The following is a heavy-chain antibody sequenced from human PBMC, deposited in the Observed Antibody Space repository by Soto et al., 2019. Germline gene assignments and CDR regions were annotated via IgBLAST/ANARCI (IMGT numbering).Heavy chain of an antibody. D-gene: IGHD2-15*01. CDR3: AHRRMGSYFDY. CDR1: GFSLSTSGVG. J-gene: IGHJ4*02. V-gene: IGHV2-5*02. Sequence: QITLKESGPTLVKPTQTLTLTCTFSGFSLSTSGVGVGWIRQPPGKALEWLALIYWDDDKRYSPSLTSRLTITKDTSKNQVVLTITNMDPVDTATYYCAHRRMGSYFDYWGQGTLVTVAS. CDR2: IYWDDDK.